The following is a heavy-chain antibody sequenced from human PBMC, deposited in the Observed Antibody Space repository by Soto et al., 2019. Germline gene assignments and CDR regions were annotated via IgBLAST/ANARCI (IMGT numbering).Heavy chain of an antibody. CDR3: AREGVYGLGV. D-gene: IGHD3-16*01. V-gene: IGHV3-48*01. CDR1: GFTFSSYS. J-gene: IGHJ6*02. Sequence: EVQLVESGGGLVQPGGSLRVSCAASGFTFSSYSMNWVRQAPGKGLEWLSYISDSSGTIYYAASVKGRFIISRDNAKNSLYLQMNSLRVEDTAVYYCAREGVYGLGVWGQGTTVTVSS. CDR2: ISDSSGTI.